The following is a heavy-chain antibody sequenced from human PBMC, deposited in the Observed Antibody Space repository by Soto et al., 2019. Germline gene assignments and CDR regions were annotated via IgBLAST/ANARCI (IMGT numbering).Heavy chain of an antibody. CDR2: ISAYNGNT. V-gene: IGHV1-18*01. Sequence: ASVKVSCKASGYTFTSYGISWVRQAPGQGLEWMGWISAYNGNTNYAQKLQGRVTMTTDTSTSTAYMELRSLRSDDTAVYYCARGYYDILTGYPQGPPHFDYWGQGTRGTVSA. D-gene: IGHD3-9*01. CDR1: GYTFTSYG. CDR3: ARGYYDILTGYPQGPPHFDY. J-gene: IGHJ4*02.